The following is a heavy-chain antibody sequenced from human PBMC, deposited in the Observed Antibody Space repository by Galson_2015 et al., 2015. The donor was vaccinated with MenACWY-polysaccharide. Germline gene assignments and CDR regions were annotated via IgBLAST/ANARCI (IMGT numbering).Heavy chain of an antibody. CDR3: ARGHLGLGV. Sequence: SLRLSCAASGLTFSNWGMTWVRQSPGKGVGWGASIKKDGSEKYYVDSVKGRFTISRDNAKDSLYLQMNSLRAEDTAVYFCARGHLGLGVWGQGTTVTVSS. CDR2: IKKDGSEK. J-gene: IGHJ6*02. V-gene: IGHV3-7*01. CDR1: GLTFSNWG.